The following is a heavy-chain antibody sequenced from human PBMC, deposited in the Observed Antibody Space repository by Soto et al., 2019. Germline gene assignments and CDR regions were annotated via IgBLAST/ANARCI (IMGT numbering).Heavy chain of an antibody. V-gene: IGHV4-39*01. Sequence: QLQLQESGPGLVKPSETLSLTCSVSNGSISNPIYYWAWIRQPPGKGLEWIGSIFYNGNAYYNPSLTSRVTIAADTSQNQFSLKMSSVNAAEQAVYYCAGRTSLASVEIFSGGLSGYNWVDPWGRGTLVTVSS. D-gene: IGHD3-3*01. CDR3: AGRTSLASVEIFSGGLSGYNWVDP. CDR1: NGSISNPIYY. CDR2: IFYNGNA. J-gene: IGHJ5*01.